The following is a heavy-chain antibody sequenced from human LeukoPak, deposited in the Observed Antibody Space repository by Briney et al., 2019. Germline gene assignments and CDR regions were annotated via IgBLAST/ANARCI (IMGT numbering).Heavy chain of an antibody. D-gene: IGHD4-17*01. CDR2: INHSGST. CDR1: GGSFSGYY. V-gene: IGHV4-34*01. CDR3: ARPGDYDAFDI. Sequence: SETLSLTCAVYGGSFSGYYWSWIRQPPGKGLEWIGEINHSGSTNYNPSLKSRVTISVDTSKNQFSLKLSSVTAADTAVYYCARPGDYDAFDIWGQGTMVTVSS. J-gene: IGHJ3*02.